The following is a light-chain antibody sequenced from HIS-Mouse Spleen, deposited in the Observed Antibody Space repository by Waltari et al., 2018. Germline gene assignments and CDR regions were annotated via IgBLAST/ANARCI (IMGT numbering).Light chain of an antibody. CDR3: CSYAGSYTNWV. J-gene: IGLJ3*02. CDR2: DVH. Sequence: QSALTQPRSVSGSPGQSVTISCTGTSSDVGGYNYVSWYQQHPGNAPKLIIYDVHKRPSGVPDRFSGSKSGNTASLTIAGLQAEDEADYYCCSYAGSYTNWVFGGGTKLTVL. CDR1: SSDVGGYNY. V-gene: IGLV2-11*01.